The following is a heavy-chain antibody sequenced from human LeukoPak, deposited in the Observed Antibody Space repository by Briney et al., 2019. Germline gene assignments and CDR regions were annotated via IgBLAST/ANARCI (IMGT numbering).Heavy chain of an antibody. D-gene: IGHD5-12*01. V-gene: IGHV1-8*01. Sequence: ASVKVSCKASGYTFTSYDINWVRQATGQGLEWMGWMNPNSGNTGYAQKFQGRVTMTRNTSISTAYMELSSLRSEDTAVYYCARDSEYSGYDYPFYYYGMDVWGQGTTVTVSS. CDR3: ARDSEYSGYDYPFYYYGMDV. CDR2: MNPNSGNT. J-gene: IGHJ6*02. CDR1: GYTFTSYD.